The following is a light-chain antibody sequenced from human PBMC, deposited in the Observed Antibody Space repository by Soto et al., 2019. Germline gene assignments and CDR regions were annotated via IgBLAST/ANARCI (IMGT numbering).Light chain of an antibody. Sequence: EIVLTQSPGTLSLSPGERSTLSCRASQSISSRDVAWYQHRPGQAPRLLIYAASSRATGIPVRVSGRGSGTDLTLSISRLENEDFAVYYCQHYGSSSWTFGQGTKVDIK. J-gene: IGKJ1*01. CDR2: AAS. CDR3: QHYGSSSWT. CDR1: QSISSRD. V-gene: IGKV3-20*01.